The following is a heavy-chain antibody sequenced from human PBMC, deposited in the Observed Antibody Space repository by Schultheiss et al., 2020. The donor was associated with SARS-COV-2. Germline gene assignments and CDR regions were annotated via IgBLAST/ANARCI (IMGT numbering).Heavy chain of an antibody. D-gene: IGHD3-10*01. CDR2: IIHSGST. CDR3: ARSYGSGSYLTPNFDY. Sequence: SQTLSLTCAVSGGSFSGYYWNWLRQPPGKGLEWIGEIIHSGSTNYNPSLKSRVTISVDTSKNQFSLKLSSVTAADTAVYYCARSYGSGSYLTPNFDYWGQGTLVTVSS. J-gene: IGHJ4*02. V-gene: IGHV4-34*12. CDR1: GGSFSGYY.